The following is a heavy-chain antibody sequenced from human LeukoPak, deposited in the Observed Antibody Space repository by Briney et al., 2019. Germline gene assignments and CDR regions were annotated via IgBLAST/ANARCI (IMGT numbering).Heavy chain of an antibody. Sequence: PGGSLRLSCAASGFTFSSYWMSWVRQAPGKGLEWVANIKQDGSEKYYVDSVKGRFTISRDNAKNSLYLQMNSLRAEDTAVYYCAKATTGTRNAFDIWGQGTMVTVSS. J-gene: IGHJ3*02. CDR1: GFTFSSYW. D-gene: IGHD1-1*01. CDR2: IKQDGSEK. CDR3: AKATTGTRNAFDI. V-gene: IGHV3-7*01.